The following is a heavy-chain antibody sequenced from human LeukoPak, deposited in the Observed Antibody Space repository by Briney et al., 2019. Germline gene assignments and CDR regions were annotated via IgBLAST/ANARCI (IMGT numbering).Heavy chain of an antibody. D-gene: IGHD2-15*01. Sequence: GRSLRLSCAASGLTFDDYAMHWVRQAPGKGLEWVSGISWNSGSIGYADSVKGRFTISRDNAKNSLYLQMNSLRAEDTALYYYAKDILRGGPWGQGTLVTVSS. CDR1: GLTFDDYA. CDR3: AKDILRGGP. CDR2: ISWNSGSI. J-gene: IGHJ5*02. V-gene: IGHV3-9*01.